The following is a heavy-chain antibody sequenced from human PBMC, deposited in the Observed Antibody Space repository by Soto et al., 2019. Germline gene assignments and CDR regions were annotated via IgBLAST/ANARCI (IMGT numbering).Heavy chain of an antibody. CDR1: GGSFSGYY. D-gene: IGHD6-19*01. J-gene: IGHJ5*02. CDR3: AKRQLVAGTRWFDP. Sequence: QVQLQQWGAGLLKPSETLSLTCAVYGGSFSGYYWSWIRQPPGKGLEWIGEINHSGSTNYNPSLKSRVTISVDTSKNQFSLKLSSVTAADTAVYYCAKRQLVAGTRWFDPWGQGTLVTVSS. V-gene: IGHV4-34*01. CDR2: INHSGST.